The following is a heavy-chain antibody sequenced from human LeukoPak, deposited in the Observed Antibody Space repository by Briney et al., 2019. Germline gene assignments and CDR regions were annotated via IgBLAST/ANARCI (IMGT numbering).Heavy chain of an antibody. CDR3: ARPGELGYYFDY. CDR2: IYPGASDT. D-gene: IGHD3-10*01. V-gene: IGHV5-51*01. J-gene: IGHJ4*02. CDR1: GYSFTSYW. Sequence: GESPKISCKGSGYSFTSYWIGWGRQMPGKGLGWMAIIYPGASDTRYSPSFQGQCPVSAAKSIRTSNLQRSRLKAPDTAMIYCARPGELGYYFDYWAQGTLVTVSS.